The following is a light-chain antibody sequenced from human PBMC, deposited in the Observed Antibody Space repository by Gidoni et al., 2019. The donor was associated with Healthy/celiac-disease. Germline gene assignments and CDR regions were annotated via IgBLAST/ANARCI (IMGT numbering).Light chain of an antibody. CDR2: EVS. CDR1: SSAVGGDNY. V-gene: IGLV2-14*01. Sequence: QSALTQPASVSGSPGQSITISCTGSSSAVGGDNYVSWYQQHPGKAPKLMIYEVSSGPSGVSDRFSGSKSDNTASLTISGLQAEDEADYYCSSYSSSSTRVVFGGGTKLTVL. CDR3: SSYSSSSTRVV. J-gene: IGLJ2*01.